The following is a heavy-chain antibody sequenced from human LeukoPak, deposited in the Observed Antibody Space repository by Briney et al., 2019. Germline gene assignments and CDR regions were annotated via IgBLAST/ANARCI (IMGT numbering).Heavy chain of an antibody. J-gene: IGHJ4*02. V-gene: IGHV3-23*01. CDR2: LSNSGDSR. CDR3: AKGTMIVVLGGY. CDR1: GFTSSGYW. D-gene: IGHD3-22*01. Sequence: PGGSLRLSCAASGFTSSGYWMHWVRQAPGKGLEWVSGLSNSGDSRYYADSVQGRFTISRDNSKNTLYLQMNSLRAEDTAVYYCAKGTMIVVLGGYWGQGTLVTVSS.